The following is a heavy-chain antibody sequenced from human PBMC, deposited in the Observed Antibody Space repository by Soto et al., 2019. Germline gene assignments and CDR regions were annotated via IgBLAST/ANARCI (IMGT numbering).Heavy chain of an antibody. CDR3: VRDPQRNDY. V-gene: IGHV1-18*04. CDR1: GYDFSSYG. J-gene: IGHJ4*02. CDR2: ISASNGNR. Sequence: QVQLVQSGAEVKKPGASVKVSCKASGYDFSSYGISWVRQAPGRGLEWMGWISASNGNRDYAQQFQGRVTMKSDTSRTPAYMELRSLRSDDTAVYYCVRDPQRNDYWGQGPLVNVSS. D-gene: IGHD2-2*01.